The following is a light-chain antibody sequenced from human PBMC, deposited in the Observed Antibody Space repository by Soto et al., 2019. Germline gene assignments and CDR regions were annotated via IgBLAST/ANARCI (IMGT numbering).Light chain of an antibody. CDR3: QQSYSTLMYT. V-gene: IGKV1-39*01. CDR1: QSISSY. J-gene: IGKJ2*01. Sequence: DIPMTQSPSSLSASVGDRVTITCRASQSISSYLNWYQQKPGKAPKLLIYAASSLQSGVPSRFSGSGSGTDFPLTISSLQPEDFATYYCQQSYSTLMYTFGQGTKLEIK. CDR2: AAS.